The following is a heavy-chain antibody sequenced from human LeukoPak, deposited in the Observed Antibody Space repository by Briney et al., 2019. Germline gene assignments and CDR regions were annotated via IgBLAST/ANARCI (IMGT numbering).Heavy chain of an antibody. CDR2: ISSSSSYI. Sequence: GGSLRLSYAASGFTFRSYNMNWVRQASGKRPEWVSSISSSSSYIYYADSVKGLFTISRDNDKNSLYLQMNSLRAEDTALYYCARGTSLAAYWGQGTLVTVSS. D-gene: IGHD1-1*01. J-gene: IGHJ4*02. CDR3: ARGTSLAAY. CDR1: GFTFRSYN. V-gene: IGHV3-21*01.